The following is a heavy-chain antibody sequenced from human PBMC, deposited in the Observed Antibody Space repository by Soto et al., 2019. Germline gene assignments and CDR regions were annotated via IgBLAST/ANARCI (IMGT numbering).Heavy chain of an antibody. V-gene: IGHV3-49*03. CDR3: TREIRTLLLWFGELLYYYYMDV. Sequence: GGSLRLSCTASGFTFGDYAMSWFRQAPGKGLEWVGFIRSKAYGGTTEYAASVKARFTISRDDSKSIAYLQMNSLKTEDTAVYYCTREIRTLLLWFGELLYYYYMDVWGKGTTVTVSS. J-gene: IGHJ6*03. D-gene: IGHD3-10*01. CDR2: IRSKAYGGTT. CDR1: GFTFGDYA.